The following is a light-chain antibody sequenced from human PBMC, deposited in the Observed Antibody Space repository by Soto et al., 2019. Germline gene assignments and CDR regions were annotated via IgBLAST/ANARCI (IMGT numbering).Light chain of an antibody. CDR2: DAS. J-gene: IGKJ1*01. V-gene: IGKV3-15*01. Sequence: EIVLTQSPGTLSLSPGERATHSCRTSQSVSNNYLAWYQQISGQAPSLLIYDASTRATCIPASFCGSESGTDFTLTISGLQSEDFAVYYCQQYNNWPQTFGQGTKVDIK. CDR3: QQYNNWPQT. CDR1: QSVSNN.